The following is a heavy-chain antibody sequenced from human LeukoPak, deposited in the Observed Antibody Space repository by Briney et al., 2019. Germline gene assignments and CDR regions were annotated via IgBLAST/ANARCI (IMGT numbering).Heavy chain of an antibody. Sequence: SETLSPTCAVWGGSFSGYYGSWIRQPPGKGREWIGEINHSGSTNYNPSLKSRVTISVDTSKNQFFQKLRSAPAADTAVVFCARLASGWYYSIDYWGQGTLVTAS. CDR3: ARLASGWYYSIDY. D-gene: IGHD6-19*01. CDR2: INHSGST. V-gene: IGHV4-34*01. CDR1: GGSFSGYY. J-gene: IGHJ4*02.